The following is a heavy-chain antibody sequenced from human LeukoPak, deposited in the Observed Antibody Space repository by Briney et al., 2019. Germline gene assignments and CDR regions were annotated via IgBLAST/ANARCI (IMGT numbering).Heavy chain of an antibody. CDR1: GYTFTGYY. D-gene: IGHD6-6*01. V-gene: IGHV1-69*05. Sequence: SVKVSCKASGYTFTGYYMHWVRQAPGQGLEWMGGIIPTFGTANYAQKFQGRVTITTDESTSTAYMELSSLRSEDTAVYYCARGRPWGTSGAAPFAYWGQGTLVTVSS. CDR2: IIPTFGTA. J-gene: IGHJ4*02. CDR3: ARGRPWGTSGAAPFAY.